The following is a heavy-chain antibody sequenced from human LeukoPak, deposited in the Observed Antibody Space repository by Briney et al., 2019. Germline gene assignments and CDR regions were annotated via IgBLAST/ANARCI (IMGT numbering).Heavy chain of an antibody. Sequence: SVKVSCKASGGTFSSYAISWVRQAPGQGLEWMGGIIPIFGTANYAQKFQGRVTIPADESTSTAYMELSSLRAEDTAVYYCARARDIVVVVAAFDPWGQGTLVTVSS. V-gene: IGHV1-69*13. CDR2: IIPIFGTA. D-gene: IGHD2-15*01. CDR3: ARARDIVVVVAAFDP. CDR1: GGTFSSYA. J-gene: IGHJ5*02.